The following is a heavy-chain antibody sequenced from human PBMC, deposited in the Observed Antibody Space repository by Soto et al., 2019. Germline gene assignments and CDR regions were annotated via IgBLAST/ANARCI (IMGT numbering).Heavy chain of an antibody. D-gene: IGHD3-3*01. Sequence: ASVKVSCKASGYTFTSCAMHWVRQAPGQRLEWMGWINAGNGNTKYSQKFQGRVTITRDTSASTAYMELSSLRSEDTAVYYCARDWVSYYDFWSGYHPWYGGQGTLVPVSS. J-gene: IGHJ4*02. CDR3: ARDWVSYYDFWSGYHPWY. CDR2: INAGNGNT. V-gene: IGHV1-3*01. CDR1: GYTFTSCA.